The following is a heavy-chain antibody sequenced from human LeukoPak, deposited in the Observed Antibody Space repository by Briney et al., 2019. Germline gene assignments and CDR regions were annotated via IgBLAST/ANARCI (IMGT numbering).Heavy chain of an antibody. CDR2: ISSSGSTV. D-gene: IGHD3-10*01. V-gene: IGHV3-48*03. CDR1: GFTFSSYE. Sequence: GGSLRLSCAASGFTFSSYEMNWVRQAPGKGLEWVSYISSSGSTVYYADSVKGRFTISRDNAKNSLYLQMNSLRAEDTAVYYCANSLWFGELYFDYWGQGTLVTVSS. J-gene: IGHJ4*02. CDR3: ANSLWFGELYFDY.